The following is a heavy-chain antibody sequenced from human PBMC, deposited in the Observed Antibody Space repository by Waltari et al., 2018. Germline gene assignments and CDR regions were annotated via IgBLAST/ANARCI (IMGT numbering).Heavy chain of an antibody. Sequence: QVQLQESGPGLVKPSETLSLTCTVSGGSISSHYWSWIRQPPGKGLEWIGYIYYSGSTNYNPSLKSRVTISVDTSKNQFSLKLSSVTAADTAVYYCARSYDSSGADAFDIWGQGTMVTVSS. CDR3: ARSYDSSGADAFDI. V-gene: IGHV4-59*11. CDR1: GGSISSHY. J-gene: IGHJ3*02. CDR2: IYYSGST. D-gene: IGHD3-22*01.